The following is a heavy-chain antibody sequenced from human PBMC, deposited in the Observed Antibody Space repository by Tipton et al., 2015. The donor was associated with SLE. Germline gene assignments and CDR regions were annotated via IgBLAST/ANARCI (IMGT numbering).Heavy chain of an antibody. D-gene: IGHD3-10*01. J-gene: IGHJ4*02. V-gene: IGHV4-59*12. CDR1: GVSITNYY. CDR3: ARDDVLLWFRGFDY. Sequence: TLSLTCTVSGVSITNYYWSWIRQPPGKGLEWLGYISDGGGTNYNPSLKSRVTISVDPAKNQFSLKLTSVTAADTAVYYCARDDVLLWFRGFDYWGQGTLVTVSS. CDR2: ISDGGGT.